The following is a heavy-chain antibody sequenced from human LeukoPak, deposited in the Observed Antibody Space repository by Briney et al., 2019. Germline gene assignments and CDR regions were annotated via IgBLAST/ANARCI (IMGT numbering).Heavy chain of an antibody. CDR3: ARYYYDSSGYYPPAGWFDP. Sequence: SVKVSCKASGGTFSSYAISWVRQAPGQGLEWMGGIIRIFGTANYAQKFQGRVTITADKSTSTDYMELSSLRSEDTAVYYCARYYYDSSGYYPPAGWFDPWGQGTLVTVSS. CDR1: GGTFSSYA. J-gene: IGHJ5*02. V-gene: IGHV1-69*06. CDR2: IIRIFGTA. D-gene: IGHD3-22*01.